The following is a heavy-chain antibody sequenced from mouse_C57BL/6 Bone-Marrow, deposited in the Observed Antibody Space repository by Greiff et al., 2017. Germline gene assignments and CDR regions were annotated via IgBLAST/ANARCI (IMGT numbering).Heavy chain of an antibody. V-gene: IGHV6-3*01. D-gene: IGHD3-3*01. J-gene: IGHJ1*03. CDR2: IRLKSDNYAT. CDR3: TGGTRWYFDV. CDR1: GFTFSNYW. Sequence: EVKLVESGGGLVQPGGSMKLSCVASGFTFSNYWMNWVRRSPEKGLEWVAQIRLKSDNYATHYAESVKGRFTISRDDSKSSVYLQMNNLRAEDTGIYYCTGGTRWYFDVWGTGTTVTVSS.